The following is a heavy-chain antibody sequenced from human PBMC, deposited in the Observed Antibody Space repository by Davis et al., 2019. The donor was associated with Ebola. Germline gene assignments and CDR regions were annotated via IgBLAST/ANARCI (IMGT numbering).Heavy chain of an antibody. J-gene: IGHJ4*02. CDR2: ISSSGTVT. Sequence: PGGSLRLSCAASGFTFNTYAMSWVRQPPGKGLEWISSISSSGTVTYYADSVKGRFTISRDSSKNTLDLQMNSLRAEDTALYSCTKGDRDYSSSPFDYWGQGTLVTVPS. D-gene: IGHD3-22*01. CDR3: TKGDRDYSSSPFDY. CDR1: GFTFNTYA. V-gene: IGHV3-23*01.